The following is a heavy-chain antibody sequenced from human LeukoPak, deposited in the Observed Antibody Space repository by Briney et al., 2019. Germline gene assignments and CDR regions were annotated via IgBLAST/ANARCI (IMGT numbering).Heavy chain of an antibody. J-gene: IGHJ4*02. CDR3: ARQITDQSSGYDSIDY. Sequence: GESLKISCRGSGYSFSTYWITWVRQMPGKGLEWVGTVDPSDSDADYSPSFQGHVTISVDNSIYTASLEWSSLRASDTAMYYCARQITDQSSGYDSIDYWGQGTLVTVSS. CDR1: GYSFSTYW. CDR2: VDPSDSDA. D-gene: IGHD5-12*01. V-gene: IGHV5-10-1*01.